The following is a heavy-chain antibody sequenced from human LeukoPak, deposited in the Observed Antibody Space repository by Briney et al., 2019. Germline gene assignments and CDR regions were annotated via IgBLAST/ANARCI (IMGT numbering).Heavy chain of an antibody. CDR2: ISSSSSYI. V-gene: IGHV3-21*01. D-gene: IGHD1-20*01. CDR1: GFTFSSYS. CDR3: ARDNWNDNSLMVDY. J-gene: IGHJ4*02. Sequence: GGSLRLSCAASGFTFSSYSMNWVRQAPGKGLEWVSSISSSSSYIYYADSVKGRFTISRDNAKNSLYLQMNSLRAEGTAVYYCARDNWNDNSLMVDYWGQGTLVTVSS.